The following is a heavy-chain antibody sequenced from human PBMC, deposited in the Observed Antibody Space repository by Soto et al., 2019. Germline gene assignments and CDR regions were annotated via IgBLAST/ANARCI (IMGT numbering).Heavy chain of an antibody. Sequence: SETLSLTCTVSGGSISSYYWGWIRQPPGKGLEWIGYIYYAGTTTYNPSLKGRATISLDTSENQFSLKVRSVTAADTAVYYCARLGRYYQAFDSWGQGTLVTVSS. CDR1: GGSISSYY. CDR3: ARLGRYYQAFDS. J-gene: IGHJ4*02. V-gene: IGHV4-59*08. CDR2: IYYAGTT. D-gene: IGHD3-22*01.